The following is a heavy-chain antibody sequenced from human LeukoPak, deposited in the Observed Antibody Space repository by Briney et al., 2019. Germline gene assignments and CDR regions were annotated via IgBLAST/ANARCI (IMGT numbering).Heavy chain of an antibody. J-gene: IGHJ4*02. Sequence: GGSLRLSCAASGFTVSSNYMSWVRQAPGKGLEWVSVIYSGGSTYYADSGKGRFTISRDNSKNTLYLQMNSLRAEDTAVYYCARGRWLQYYFDYWGQGTLVTVSS. CDR2: IYSGGST. CDR1: GFTVSSNY. V-gene: IGHV3-66*01. CDR3: ARGRWLQYYFDY. D-gene: IGHD2-15*01.